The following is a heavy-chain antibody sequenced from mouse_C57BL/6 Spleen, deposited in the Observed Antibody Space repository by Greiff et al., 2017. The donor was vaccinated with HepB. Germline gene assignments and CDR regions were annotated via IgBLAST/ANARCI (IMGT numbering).Heavy chain of an antibody. V-gene: IGHV14-4*01. D-gene: IGHD1-2*01. CDR1: GFNIKDDY. CDR3: ARRPGDY. CDR2: IDPENGDT. J-gene: IGHJ2*01. Sequence: VQLKQSGAELVRPGASVKLSCTASGFNIKDDYMHWVKQRPEQGLEWIGWIDPENGDTEYASKFQGKATITADTSSSTAYMQLSSLTSEDSAVYFCARRPGDYWGQGTTLTVSS.